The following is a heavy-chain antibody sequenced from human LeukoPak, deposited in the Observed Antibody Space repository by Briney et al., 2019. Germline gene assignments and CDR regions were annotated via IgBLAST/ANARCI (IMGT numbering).Heavy chain of an antibody. V-gene: IGHV3-9*01. CDR2: ISWNTVAI. CDR3: AKAKDVGSGWYSFDY. Sequence: GGSLRLSCAASGFTFDDHAMHWVRQAPGKGLEWVSGISWNTVAIGYADSVKGRFTISRDNAKNSLYLQMNSLRPEDTALYYCAKAKDVGSGWYSFDYWGQGALVTVSS. J-gene: IGHJ4*02. D-gene: IGHD6-19*01. CDR1: GFTFDDHA.